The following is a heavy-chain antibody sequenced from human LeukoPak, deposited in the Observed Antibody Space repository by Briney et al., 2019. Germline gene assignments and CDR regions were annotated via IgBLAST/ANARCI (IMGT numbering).Heavy chain of an antibody. J-gene: IGHJ4*02. V-gene: IGHV3-30*18. CDR3: AKETHQMVAKSFDS. CDR2: VAYDGRTQ. CDR1: GFTFSRYG. Sequence: GSLRLSCAASGFTFSRYGMSWVRQAPGKGLEWVAVVAYDGRTQYYADSVKGRFTISRDNSRNTLSLQTDSLRADDTAFHYCAKETHQMVAKSFDSWGLGTLVTVSS. D-gene: IGHD2-15*01.